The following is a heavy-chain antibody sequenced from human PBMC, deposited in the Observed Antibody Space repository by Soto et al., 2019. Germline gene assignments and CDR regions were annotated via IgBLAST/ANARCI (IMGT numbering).Heavy chain of an antibody. CDR3: AKDRTRSSWHKETDAFDI. CDR2: ISWNSGSI. V-gene: IGHV3-9*01. CDR1: GFTFDDYA. J-gene: IGHJ3*02. Sequence: GGSLRLSCAASGFTFDDYAMHWVRQAPGKGLEWVSGISWNSGSIGYADSVKGRFTISRDNAKNSLYLQMNSLRAEDTALYYCAKDRTRSSWHKETDAFDIWGQGTMVTVSS. D-gene: IGHD6-13*01.